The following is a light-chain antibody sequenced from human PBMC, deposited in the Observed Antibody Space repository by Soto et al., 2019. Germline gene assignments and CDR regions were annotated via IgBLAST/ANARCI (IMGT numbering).Light chain of an antibody. Sequence: IVVTLSPGTLSLSPCERATLSCSASQSVRSDYLAWYQQKPGQAPRLHIYGASTRATGIPDRFTGSGSGTDFTLTISRLEPEDFAVYYCQQYGSSPRTFGQGTKVDI. CDR1: QSVRSDY. CDR2: GAS. V-gene: IGKV3-20*01. J-gene: IGKJ1*01. CDR3: QQYGSSPRT.